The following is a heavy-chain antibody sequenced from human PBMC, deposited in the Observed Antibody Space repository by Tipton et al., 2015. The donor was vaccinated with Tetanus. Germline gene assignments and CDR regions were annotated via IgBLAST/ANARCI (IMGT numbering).Heavy chain of an antibody. CDR3: ARLRWNYSFRPYYFDS. J-gene: IGHJ4*02. Sequence: QLVQSGAEVKKPGESLKISCQASGYDFNNYWIGWVRQTPGKGLEWMAIIYPGDSDIKYSPSFQGQVTISADTSVNTAYLQWSSLRASDSAIFYCARLRWNYSFRPYYFDSWGLGTLVTVSS. V-gene: IGHV5-51*01. CDR2: IYPGDSDI. D-gene: IGHD1-7*01. CDR1: GYDFNNYW.